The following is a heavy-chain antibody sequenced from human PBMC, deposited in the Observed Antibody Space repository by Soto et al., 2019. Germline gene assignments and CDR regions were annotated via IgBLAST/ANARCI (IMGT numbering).Heavy chain of an antibody. J-gene: IGHJ4*02. CDR2: IIPILETA. D-gene: IGHD3-16*01. CDR3: ARGPVILTPLDY. Sequence: QVQLVQSGAEVKKPGSSVTVSCKASEGTFNKYAFSWVRQAPGQGLEWLGGIIPILETANYAQKFQGRVTMIADESTSTAYMELNRLRSEDTAVYYCARGPVILTPLDYWGQGTLVTVSS. CDR1: EGTFNKYA. V-gene: IGHV1-69*12.